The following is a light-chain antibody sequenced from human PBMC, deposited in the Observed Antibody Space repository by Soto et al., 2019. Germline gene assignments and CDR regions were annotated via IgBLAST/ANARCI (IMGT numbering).Light chain of an antibody. CDR3: LQPNSYPLT. Sequence: DIQMTPSPSAMSASVGDRVTINCRASQDIKYYLAWFQQKPGKVPKRLIYSASSLQSGVPSRFSGSGSGTKFTLTISGLQPEESATYYCLQPNSYPLTFGGGTKVEIK. V-gene: IGKV1-17*03. CDR1: QDIKYY. CDR2: SAS. J-gene: IGKJ4*01.